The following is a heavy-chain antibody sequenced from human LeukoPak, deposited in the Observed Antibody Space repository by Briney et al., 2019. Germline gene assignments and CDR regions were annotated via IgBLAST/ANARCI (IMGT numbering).Heavy chain of an antibody. CDR3: ARGRDGYNRCFDY. CDR2: ISSSSSYI. CDR1: GFSFNRFW. D-gene: IGHD5-24*01. V-gene: IGHV3-21*01. J-gene: IGHJ4*02. Sequence: GGSLRLSCTASGFSFNRFWMSWVRQAPGKGLEWVSSISSSSSYIYYADSVKGRFTISRDNAKNSLYLQMNSLRAEDTAVYYCARGRDGYNRCFDYWGQGTLVTVSS.